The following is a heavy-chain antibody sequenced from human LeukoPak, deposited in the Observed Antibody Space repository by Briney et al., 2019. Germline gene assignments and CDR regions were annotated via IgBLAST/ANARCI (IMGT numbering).Heavy chain of an antibody. CDR1: GFTFSSNG. Sequence: GGSLRLSCAASGFTFSSNGMHWVRQAPGKGLEWVAVIWYDGSNKYYANSVKGRFTISRDNSKNTLYLQMNSLRAEDTAVYYCARGAKVTMVRGDYYYGMDVWGQGTTVTVSS. D-gene: IGHD3-10*01. CDR2: IWYDGSNK. V-gene: IGHV3-33*01. CDR3: ARGAKVTMVRGDYYYGMDV. J-gene: IGHJ6*02.